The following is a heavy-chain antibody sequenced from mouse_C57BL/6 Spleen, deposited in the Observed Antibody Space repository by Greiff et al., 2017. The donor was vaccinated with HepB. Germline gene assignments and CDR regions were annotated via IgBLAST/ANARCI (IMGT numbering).Heavy chain of an antibody. CDR1: GFTFSSYG. V-gene: IGHV5-6*01. CDR3: ARHTDGYYVAY. J-gene: IGHJ3*01. Sequence: EVQLVESGGDLVKPGGSLKLSCAASGFTFSSYGMSWVRQTPDKRLEWVATISSGGSYTYYPDSVKGRFTISRDNAKNTLYLQMSSLKSEDTAMYYCARHTDGYYVAYWGQGTLVTVSA. D-gene: IGHD2-3*01. CDR2: ISSGGSYT.